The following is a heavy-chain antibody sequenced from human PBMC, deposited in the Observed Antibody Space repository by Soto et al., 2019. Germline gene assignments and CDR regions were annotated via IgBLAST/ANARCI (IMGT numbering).Heavy chain of an antibody. V-gene: IGHV1-2*02. CDR2: INPNSGLT. D-gene: IGHD2-2*01. Sequence: QMQLVQSGAEVKKAGASVKVSCRTSGFTFTGHYIHWVRQAPGQGLEWMGWINPNSGLTVYPLKFVGRVTMTRDTSVSTAYMELTRLKSDDMAVYYCARDRHQLPYSYYYHGLDVWGQGTAVTVSS. CDR3: ARDRHQLPYSYYYHGLDV. CDR1: GFTFTGHY. J-gene: IGHJ6*02.